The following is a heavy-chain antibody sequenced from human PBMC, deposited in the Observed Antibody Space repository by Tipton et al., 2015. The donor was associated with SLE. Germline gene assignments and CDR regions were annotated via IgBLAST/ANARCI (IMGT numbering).Heavy chain of an antibody. Sequence: TLSLTCTVSGGSVSSTTYYWVWIRQPPGKGLEWIGEINHTGSTNNNPSLKSRVTISVDASKNQFSLKLSSVTAADTAVYYCAREEVAAAGTEWYFDLWGRGTLVTVSS. D-gene: IGHD6-13*01. V-gene: IGHV4-39*07. CDR3: AREEVAAAGTEWYFDL. CDR2: INHTGST. J-gene: IGHJ2*01. CDR1: GGSVSSTTYY.